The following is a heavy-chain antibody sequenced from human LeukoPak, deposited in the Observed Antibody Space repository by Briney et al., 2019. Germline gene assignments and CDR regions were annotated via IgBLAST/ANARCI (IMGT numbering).Heavy chain of an antibody. J-gene: IGHJ4*02. CDR2: IYYSGST. V-gene: IGHV4-59*01. CDR3: ARASRGYCSGGSCYSRFLGFDY. Sequence: SETLSLTCTVSGGSISSYYWSWIRQPPGKGLEWIGYIYYSGSTNYNPSLKSRVTISVDTSKNQFSLKLSSLTAADTAVYYCARASRGYCSGGSCYSRFLGFDYWGQGTLVTVSS. CDR1: GGSISSYY. D-gene: IGHD2-15*01.